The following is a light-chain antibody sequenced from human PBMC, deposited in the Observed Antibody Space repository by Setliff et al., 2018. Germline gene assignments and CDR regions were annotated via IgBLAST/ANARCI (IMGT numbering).Light chain of an antibody. Sequence: QSALTQPPSASGSPGQSVTISCTGTSSDVGGYKYVSWFQQHPGKAPKLMIYEVTKRPSGVPDRFSGSKSGNTASLTVSVLQAEDEADYYCTSYAGSNNYVFGTGTKGTV. CDR1: SSDVGGYKY. V-gene: IGLV2-8*01. CDR3: TSYAGSNNYV. CDR2: EVT. J-gene: IGLJ1*01.